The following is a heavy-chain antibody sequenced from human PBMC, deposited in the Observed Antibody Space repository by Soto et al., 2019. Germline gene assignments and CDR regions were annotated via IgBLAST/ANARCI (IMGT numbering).Heavy chain of an antibody. CDR1: GVTFSSYA. V-gene: IGHV3-64D*08. Sequence: GGFLRLSCSASGVTFSSYAMHWVRQAPGKGLEYVSAISSNGGSTYYADSVKGRFTISRDNSKNTLYLQMSSLRAEDTAVYYCVKGGYCSGGSCTTPDFDYWGQGTLVTVSS. CDR3: VKGGYCSGGSCTTPDFDY. D-gene: IGHD2-15*01. CDR2: ISSNGGST. J-gene: IGHJ4*02.